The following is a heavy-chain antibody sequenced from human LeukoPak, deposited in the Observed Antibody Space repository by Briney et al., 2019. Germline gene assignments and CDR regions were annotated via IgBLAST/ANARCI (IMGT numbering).Heavy chain of an antibody. J-gene: IGHJ4*02. D-gene: IGHD3-10*01. CDR2: INHSGST. V-gene: IGHV4-34*01. CDR1: GGSFSSYY. CDR3: ARGMVRGVITIKYFDY. Sequence: SETLSLTCAVYGGSFSSYYWSWIRQPPGKGLEWIGEINHSGSTNYNPSLKSRVTISVDTSKNQFSLKLSSVTAADTAVYYCARGMVRGVITIKYFDYWGQGTLVTVSS.